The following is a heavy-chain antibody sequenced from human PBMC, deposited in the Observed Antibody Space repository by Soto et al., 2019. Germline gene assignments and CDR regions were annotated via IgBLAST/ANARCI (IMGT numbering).Heavy chain of an antibody. D-gene: IGHD4-17*01. Sequence: QVQLVESGGGVVQPGRSLRLSCAASGFTFSSYAMHWVRQAPGKGLEWVAVISYDGSNKYYADSVKGRFTISRDNSKNTLYLQMSRLRAEDTAVYYCARDSSPYDDYEDTYYYYYYGMDVWGQGTTVTVSS. J-gene: IGHJ6*02. CDR1: GFTFSSYA. CDR2: ISYDGSNK. V-gene: IGHV3-30-3*01. CDR3: ARDSSPYDDYEDTYYYYYYGMDV.